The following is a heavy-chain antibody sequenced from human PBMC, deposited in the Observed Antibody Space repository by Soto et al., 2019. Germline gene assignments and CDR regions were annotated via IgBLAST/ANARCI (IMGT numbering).Heavy chain of an antibody. CDR2: TYYRSRWYS. CDR1: WYRFSINLAA. CDR3: ARDPTGFHSAFES. J-gene: IGHJ4*02. Sequence: SQTLAVTCAISWYRFSINLAALNLIRHSPSRGLEWLGRTYYRSRWYSDYAPSVKIRITVNPDTSQNQFSLQLNSVTPEEKAIYYCARDPTGFHSAFESRGPGNLVNVSS. V-gene: IGHV6-1*01. D-gene: IGHD3-16*01.